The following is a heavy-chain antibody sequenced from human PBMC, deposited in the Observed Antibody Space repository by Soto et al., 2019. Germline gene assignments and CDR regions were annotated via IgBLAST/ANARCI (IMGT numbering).Heavy chain of an antibody. V-gene: IGHV4-34*01. CDR2: IKDGGST. Sequence: GGIRQNTGKGLEWIGEIKDGGSTNYSPSLRGRATISSDTSNNQFSLKLNSVTAADTAVYYCARGQEGIVATHWDQGALVTVSS. J-gene: IGHJ4*02. CDR3: ARGQEGIVATH. D-gene: IGHD5-12*01.